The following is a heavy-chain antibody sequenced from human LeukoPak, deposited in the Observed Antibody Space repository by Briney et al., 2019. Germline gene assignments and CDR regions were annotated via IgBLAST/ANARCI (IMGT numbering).Heavy chain of an antibody. CDR1: GLTFNDAW. D-gene: IGHD2-8*02. V-gene: IGHV3-15*01. J-gene: IGHJ3*01. Sequence: GGSLRLSCAVSGLTFNDAWMTWVRQAPRRGLEWVARIKDRSQAATSDYGAHGRGIFTISRDDSNNVVSLQMNSLINEDAAVYYCTTGLCTDTACHWDDAFAVWGQGTTVAVSS. CDR3: TTGLCTDTACHWDDAFAV. CDR2: IKDRSQAATS.